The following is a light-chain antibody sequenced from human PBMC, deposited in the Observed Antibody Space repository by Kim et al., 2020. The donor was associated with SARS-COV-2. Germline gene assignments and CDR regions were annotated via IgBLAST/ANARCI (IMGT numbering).Light chain of an antibody. CDR2: DVS. Sequence: GPSVTISCAGTSSDVGTYNYVSWYQQHPDKAPKLMIYDVSKRPSGVPDRFSASKSGNTASLTISGLQAEDEADYYCCSYAGSYSWVFGGGTKLTVL. CDR3: CSYAGSYSWV. V-gene: IGLV2-11*01. J-gene: IGLJ3*02. CDR1: SSDVGTYNY.